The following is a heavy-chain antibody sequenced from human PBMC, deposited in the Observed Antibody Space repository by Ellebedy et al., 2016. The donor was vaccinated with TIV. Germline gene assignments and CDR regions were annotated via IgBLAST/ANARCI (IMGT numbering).Heavy chain of an antibody. Sequence: SETLSLTCTVSGGSISSYYWSWIRRPPGKGLEWIGYIYYSGSTNYNPSLKSRVTISVDTSKNQFSLKLSSVTAADTAVYYCARGRDGYNYLYFDYWGQGTLVTVSS. CDR3: ARGRDGYNYLYFDY. J-gene: IGHJ4*02. D-gene: IGHD5-24*01. V-gene: IGHV4-59*12. CDR2: IYYSGST. CDR1: GGSISSYY.